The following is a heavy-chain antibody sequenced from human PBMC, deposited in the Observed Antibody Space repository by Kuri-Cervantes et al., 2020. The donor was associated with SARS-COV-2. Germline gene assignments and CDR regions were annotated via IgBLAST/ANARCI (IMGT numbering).Heavy chain of an antibody. J-gene: IGHJ4*02. CDR1: GFTFSSYA. CDR3: ARDRGYGGLRYYFDY. V-gene: IGHV3-33*08. D-gene: IGHD5-12*01. CDR2: IWYDGSSK. Sequence: GGSLRLSCAASGFTFSSYAMHWVRQAPGKGLEWVAVIWYDGSSKYYADSVKGRFTISRDNSKNTLYLQMNSLRAEDTAVYYCARDRGYGGLRYYFDYWGQGTLVTVSS.